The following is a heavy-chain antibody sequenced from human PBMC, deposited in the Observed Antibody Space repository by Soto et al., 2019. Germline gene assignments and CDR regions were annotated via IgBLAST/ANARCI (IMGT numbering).Heavy chain of an antibody. Sequence: GGSLRLSCAASGFTFSSYSMSWVRQAPGKGLEWVSAISGSGGSTYYADSVKGRFTISRDNSKNTLYLQMNSLRAEDTAVYYCAKDRLRYYDSSGYPDYWGQGTLVTVSS. D-gene: IGHD3-22*01. CDR1: GFTFSSYS. CDR2: ISGSGGST. J-gene: IGHJ4*02. V-gene: IGHV3-23*01. CDR3: AKDRLRYYDSSGYPDY.